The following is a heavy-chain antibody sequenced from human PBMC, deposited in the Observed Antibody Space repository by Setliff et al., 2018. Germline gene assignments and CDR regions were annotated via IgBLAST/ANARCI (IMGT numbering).Heavy chain of an antibody. Sequence: ASVKVSCKASGYTFTGYFIHWLRQAPGQGLEWLGWINPNKDVAKYAQKFQDRILMTKDTSLNTVYMELRSLRSDDTALYYCARDGSAFFYEHWGQGSLVTVSS. CDR3: ARDGSAFFYEH. D-gene: IGHD1-26*01. J-gene: IGHJ4*02. V-gene: IGHV1-2*02. CDR1: GYTFTGYF. CDR2: INPNKDVA.